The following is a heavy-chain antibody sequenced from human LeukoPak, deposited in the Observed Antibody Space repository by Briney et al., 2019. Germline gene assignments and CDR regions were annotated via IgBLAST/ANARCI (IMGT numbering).Heavy chain of an antibody. D-gene: IGHD3-3*01. J-gene: IGHJ4*02. CDR1: GGSFSGYY. CDR2: INHSGST. Sequence: PSETLSLTCAVYGGSFSGYYWSWIRQPPGKGLEWIGEINHSGSTNYNPSLKSRVTISVDTSKNQFSLKLNSVTAADTAVYYCARLSDFWSGYFDYWGQGTLVTVSS. CDR3: ARLSDFWSGYFDY. V-gene: IGHV4-34*01.